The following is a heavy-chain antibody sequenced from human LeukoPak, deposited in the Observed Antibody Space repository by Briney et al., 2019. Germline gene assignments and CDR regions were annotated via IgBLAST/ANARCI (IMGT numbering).Heavy chain of an antibody. V-gene: IGHV1-69*13. D-gene: IGHD6-13*01. J-gene: IGHJ6*02. CDR3: AGWAAAGSNGLDV. CDR2: IIPIFGTA. Sequence: SVKVSCKASGGTFSSYAISWVRQAPGQGLEWMGGIIPIFGTANYAQKFQGRVTITADESTSTAYMELSSLRSEDTAVYYCAGWAAAGSNGLDVWGQGTTVTVSS. CDR1: GGTFSSYA.